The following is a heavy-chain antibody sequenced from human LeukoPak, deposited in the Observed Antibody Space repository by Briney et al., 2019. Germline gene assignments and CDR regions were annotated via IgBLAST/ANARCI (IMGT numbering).Heavy chain of an antibody. CDR1: GGSFSGYY. V-gene: IGHV4-34*01. CDR2: INHSGST. Sequence: SETLSLTCTVSGGSFSGYYWSWIRQPPGKGLEWIGEINHSGSTNYNPSLKSRVTISVDTSKNQFSLKLSSVTAADTAVYYCARRKSGYDYGYWGQGTLVTVSS. J-gene: IGHJ4*02. CDR3: ARRKSGYDYGY. D-gene: IGHD5-12*01.